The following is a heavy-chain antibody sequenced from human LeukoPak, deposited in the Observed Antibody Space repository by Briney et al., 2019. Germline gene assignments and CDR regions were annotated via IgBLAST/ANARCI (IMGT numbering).Heavy chain of an antibody. V-gene: IGHV4-31*03. J-gene: IGHJ4*02. CDR3: ARGFSKVTGTFDY. CDR1: GGSISSGGYY. CDR2: IYYSRST. D-gene: IGHD1-20*01. Sequence: PSETLSLTCTVSGGSISSGGYYWSWLRQHPGKGLEWIGYIYYSRSTYYNPSLKSRVTISVDTSKNQFSLKLSSVTAADTAVYYCARGFSKVTGTFDYWGQGTLVTVSS.